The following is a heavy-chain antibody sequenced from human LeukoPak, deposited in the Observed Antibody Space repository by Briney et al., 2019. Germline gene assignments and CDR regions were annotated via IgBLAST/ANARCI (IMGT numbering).Heavy chain of an antibody. D-gene: IGHD1-1*01. CDR2: IRSKTNSYAT. CDR3: TRYNVGFES. Sequence: GSLRLSCAASGFTFSGSAMHWVRQASGKGLEWVGRIRSKTNSYATSYAASVKGRFALSRHDSKNTAYLQMNSLKTEDTAVYYCTRYNVGFESWGQGTLVTVSS. CDR1: GFTFSGSA. V-gene: IGHV3-73*01. J-gene: IGHJ4*02.